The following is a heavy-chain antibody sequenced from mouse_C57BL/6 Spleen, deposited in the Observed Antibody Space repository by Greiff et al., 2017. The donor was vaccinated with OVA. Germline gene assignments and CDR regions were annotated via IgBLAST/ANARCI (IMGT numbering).Heavy chain of an antibody. CDR1: GFTFSDYG. Sequence: DVKLEESGGGLVKPGGSLKLSCAASGFTFSDYGMHWVRQAPEKGLEWVAYISSGSSTIYYADTVKGRFTISRDNAKNTLFLQMTSLRSEDTAMYYCARITTVVAPYFDVWGTGTTVTVSS. V-gene: IGHV5-17*01. D-gene: IGHD1-1*01. CDR3: ARITTVVAPYFDV. CDR2: ISSGSSTI. J-gene: IGHJ1*03.